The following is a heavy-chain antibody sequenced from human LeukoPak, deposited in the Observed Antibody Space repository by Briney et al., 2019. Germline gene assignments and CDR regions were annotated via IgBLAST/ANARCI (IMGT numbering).Heavy chain of an antibody. CDR3: ARGPIVVGTYYYMDV. D-gene: IGHD2-2*01. Sequence: GGSLRLSCAASGFTVSSYYMSWVRQAPGKGLEWVSVIYSGGSTNYADSVKGRFTISRDNAKNTLYLQMNSLRVEDTAVYYCARGPIVVGTYYYMDVCGKGTTVTVSS. CDR2: IYSGGST. J-gene: IGHJ6*03. CDR1: GFTVSSYY. V-gene: IGHV3-53*01.